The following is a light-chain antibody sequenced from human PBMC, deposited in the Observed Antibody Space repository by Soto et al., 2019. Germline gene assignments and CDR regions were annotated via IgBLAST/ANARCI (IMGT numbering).Light chain of an antibody. J-gene: IGLJ1*01. V-gene: IGLV2-8*01. CDR2: EVN. CDR3: SSYAGRNNLGV. CDR1: SSDVGGYNY. Sequence: QSVLTQPPSASGSPGQSVTISCTGTSSDVGGYNYVSWYQQHPGKAPKLMIYEVNKRPSGVPDRFSGSKSGNTASLTVSGLQAEDEADYYCSSYAGRNNLGVFGTGTKVTVL.